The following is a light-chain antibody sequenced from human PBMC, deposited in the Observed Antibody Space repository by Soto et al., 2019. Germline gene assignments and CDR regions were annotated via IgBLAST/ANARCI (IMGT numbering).Light chain of an antibody. CDR2: DVS. CDR1: TSVSGD. J-gene: IGKJ5*01. V-gene: IGKV3-11*01. Sequence: EVVLTQSPVTLSLSPGERATLSCRAGTSVSGDLAWYQQKPGQAPRLLIYDVSNRATGIPARFSGSGSGTDFTLTISSLEPEDFAIYYCQQRNYWQVTFGQGTRLEIK. CDR3: QQRNYWQVT.